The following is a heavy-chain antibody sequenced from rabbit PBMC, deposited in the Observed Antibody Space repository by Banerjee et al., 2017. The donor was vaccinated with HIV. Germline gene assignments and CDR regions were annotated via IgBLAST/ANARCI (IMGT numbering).Heavy chain of an antibody. J-gene: IGHJ4*01. Sequence: QEHLVESGGGLVQPEGSLTLTCKASGFDFSRHYYMCWVRQAPGKGLEWIACIRTINNNTYYANWAKGRFTISKTSSTTVTLQMTSLTAADTATYFCARDSSDWAYFNLWGQGTLVTVS. CDR1: GFDFSRHYY. CDR3: ARDSSDWAYFNL. V-gene: IGHV1S45*01. D-gene: IGHD4-1*01. CDR2: IRTINNNT.